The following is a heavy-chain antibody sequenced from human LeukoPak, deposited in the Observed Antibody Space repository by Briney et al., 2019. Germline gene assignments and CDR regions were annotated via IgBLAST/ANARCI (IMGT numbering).Heavy chain of an antibody. Sequence: TGGSLRLSGVASAFTFSSSAMDWVRQAPGKGLEWVSFITNVGNDKYYADSVKGRFTISRDNSKNTLFLQVNSLRAEDTAVYYCAKDRLSGSYYDYWGQGTLVTVSS. J-gene: IGHJ4*02. V-gene: IGHV3-30*02. CDR2: ITNVGNDK. D-gene: IGHD1-26*01. CDR3: AKDRLSGSYYDY. CDR1: AFTFSSSA.